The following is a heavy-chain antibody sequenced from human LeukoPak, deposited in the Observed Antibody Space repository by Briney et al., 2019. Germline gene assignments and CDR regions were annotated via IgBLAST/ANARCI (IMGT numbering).Heavy chain of an antibody. CDR1: GYTFTSYY. D-gene: IGHD4-17*01. V-gene: IGHV1-46*01. CDR3: ATKTTVTSPFDI. CDR2: INPSGGST. J-gene: IGHJ3*02. Sequence: GASVKVSCKASGYTFTSYYIHWVRQAPGQGLEWMGIINPSGGSTSYAQKFQGRGTMTRETSTSTVYMELSSLRSEDTAVYYCATKTTVTSPFDIWGQGIMVTVSS.